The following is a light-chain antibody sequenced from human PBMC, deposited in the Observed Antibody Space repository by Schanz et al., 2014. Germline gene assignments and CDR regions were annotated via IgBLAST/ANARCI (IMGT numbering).Light chain of an antibody. CDR2: DVS. J-gene: IGKJ1*01. V-gene: IGKV1-33*01. CDR1: QSFNNW. Sequence: DIQMTQSPSTLSASVGDRVTITCRASQSFNNWLAWYQQKPGKAPKLLIYDVSNLETGVPSRFSGSGSGTDFTFTIRSLQPEDIGTYYCQHYGNLRWTFGQGTKVEIK. CDR3: QHYGNLRWT.